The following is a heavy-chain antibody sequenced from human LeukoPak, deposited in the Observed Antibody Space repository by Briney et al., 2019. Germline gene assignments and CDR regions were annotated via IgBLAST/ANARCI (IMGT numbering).Heavy chain of an antibody. CDR3: ARGRRNGDFWSGYDIDY. V-gene: IGHV1-8*01. D-gene: IGHD3-3*01. J-gene: IGHJ4*02. CDR2: LNPNSGNT. CDR1: GYTFTSYD. Sequence: ASVKVSCKASGYTFTSYDINWVRQATGQGLEWMGWLNPNSGNTGYAQKFQGRVTMTRNTSISTAYMELSSLRSEDTAVYYCARGRRNGDFWSGYDIDYWSQGILVTVSS.